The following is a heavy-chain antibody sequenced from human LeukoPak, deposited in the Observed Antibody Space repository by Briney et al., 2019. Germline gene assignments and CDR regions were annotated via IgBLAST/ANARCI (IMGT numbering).Heavy chain of an antibody. Sequence: GGSLRLSCAASGFTFSSYAMHWVRQAPGKGLEWVAVISYDGSNKYYADSVKGRFTISRDNSKNTLYLQMNSLRAEDTAVYYCARAYSNLRTDPFDYWGQGTLVTVSS. CDR1: GFTFSSYA. J-gene: IGHJ4*02. CDR3: ARAYSNLRTDPFDY. CDR2: ISYDGSNK. V-gene: IGHV3-30*04. D-gene: IGHD4-11*01.